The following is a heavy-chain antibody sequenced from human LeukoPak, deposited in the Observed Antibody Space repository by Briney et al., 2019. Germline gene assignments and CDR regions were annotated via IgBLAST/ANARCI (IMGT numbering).Heavy chain of an antibody. V-gene: IGHV3-23*01. D-gene: IGHD3-9*01. CDR2: ISVSGGST. CDR3: AKFDWLFLGNAFDI. CDR1: GFTLSSYA. Sequence: GGSLRLSCAASGFTLSSYAMSWVRQAPGKGLEWVSAISVSGGSTYYADSVKGRFTISRDNSKNTLYLQMNSLRAEDTAVYYCAKFDWLFLGNAFDIWGQGTMVTVSS. J-gene: IGHJ3*02.